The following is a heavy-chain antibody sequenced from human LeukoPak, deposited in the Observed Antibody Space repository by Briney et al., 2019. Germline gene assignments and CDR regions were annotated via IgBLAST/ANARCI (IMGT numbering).Heavy chain of an antibody. CDR1: GYTFTSYY. CDR2: INPSGGST. Sequence: ASVKVSRKASGYTFTSYYMHWVRQAPGQGLEWMGIINPSGGSTSYAQKFQGRVTMTRDTSTSTVYMELSSLRSEDTAMYYCARHRHSYGSKIDDWGQGTLVTVSS. V-gene: IGHV1-46*01. CDR3: ARHRHSYGSKIDD. J-gene: IGHJ4*02. D-gene: IGHD5-18*01.